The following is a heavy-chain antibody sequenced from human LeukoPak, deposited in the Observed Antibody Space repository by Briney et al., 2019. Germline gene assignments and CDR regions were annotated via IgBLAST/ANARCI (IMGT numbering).Heavy chain of an antibody. D-gene: IGHD2-2*01. CDR2: IYYSGST. Sequence: SETLSLTCTVSGGSISSSSYYWGWIRQPPGKGLEWIGSIYYSGSTYYNPSLKSRVTISVDTSKNQFSLKLSSVTAADTAVYYCASPKNLGYCSSTSCSDAFDIWGQGTMVTVSS. CDR1: GGSISSSSYY. CDR3: ASPKNLGYCSSTSCSDAFDI. J-gene: IGHJ3*02. V-gene: IGHV4-39*01.